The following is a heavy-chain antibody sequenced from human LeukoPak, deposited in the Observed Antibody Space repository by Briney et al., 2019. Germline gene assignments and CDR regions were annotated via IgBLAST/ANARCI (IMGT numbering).Heavy chain of an antibody. CDR3: ARDRVLRFLEWNSQRLWFDP. CDR2: IIPIFGTA. Sequence: SVKVSCKASGGTFSSYAISWVRQAPGHGREWMGGIIPIFGTADYAQKFQGRVTITADESPSTAYMERSSLRSEDTAVYYCARDRVLRFLEWNSQRLWFDPWGQGTLVTVSS. CDR1: GGTFSSYA. V-gene: IGHV1-69*01. J-gene: IGHJ5*02. D-gene: IGHD3-3*01.